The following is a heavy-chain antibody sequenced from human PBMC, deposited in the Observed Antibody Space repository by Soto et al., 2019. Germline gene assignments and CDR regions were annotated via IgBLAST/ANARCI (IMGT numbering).Heavy chain of an antibody. CDR2: IYYSGRT. CDR1: GESISSSSYY. J-gene: IGHJ4*02. V-gene: IGHV4-39*01. D-gene: IGHD2-21*02. CDR3: ARQPRTVVTQAYIDR. Sequence: PSETLSLTCIVSGESISSSSYYWGWIRQPPGKGLEWIGSIYYSGRTYYNPSFKSRVTISIDTSKNQFSLNLSSVTATDTAVYYCARQPRTVVTQAYIDRWSQRAQVTV.